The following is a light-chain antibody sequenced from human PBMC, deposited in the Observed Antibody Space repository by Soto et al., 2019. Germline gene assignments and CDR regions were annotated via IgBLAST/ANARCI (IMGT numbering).Light chain of an antibody. CDR1: QSVSSY. J-gene: IGKJ5*01. CDR2: DAS. V-gene: IGKV3-11*01. CDR3: QQRSNWPPIT. Sequence: EIVLTQSPATLSLSPGESATLSCRASQSVSSYLAWYQQKPGQAPRLLIYDASTRATGIPARFSGSGSGTDFTLTISNLEPEDFAVYYCQQRSNWPPITSGQGTRLEIK.